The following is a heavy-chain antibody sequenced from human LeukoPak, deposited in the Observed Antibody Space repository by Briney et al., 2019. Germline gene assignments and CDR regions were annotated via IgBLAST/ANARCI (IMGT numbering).Heavy chain of an antibody. D-gene: IGHD6-19*01. Sequence: PGGSLRLSCAASGFTFSRYWMLWVRQAPGKGLESVSRINTDGTVTTYADSVKGRFAVSRDNADNTMFLQMDSVRGEGTAVYYCATRQWLAPPPDSWGQGTPVTVSS. V-gene: IGHV3-74*01. CDR2: INTDGTVT. J-gene: IGHJ4*02. CDR3: ATRQWLAPPPDS. CDR1: GFTFSRYW.